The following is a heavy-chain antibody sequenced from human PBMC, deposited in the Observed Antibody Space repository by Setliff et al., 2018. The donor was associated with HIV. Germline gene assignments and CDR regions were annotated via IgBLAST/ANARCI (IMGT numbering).Heavy chain of an antibody. J-gene: IGHJ4*02. CDR2: MNPNSGNT. CDR1: GYTFTNYD. V-gene: IGHV1-8*01. Sequence: ASVKVSCKASGYTFTNYDISWVRQAAGQGLEWMGWMNPNSGNTGYAQKFQGRVTLTRDTSVTTVYMELTSLRSDDTAVYYCARKDGVGYCDSNSCYGIGPIDFWGQGSLVTVSS. CDR3: ARKDGVGYCDSNSCYGIGPIDF. D-gene: IGHD2-2*01.